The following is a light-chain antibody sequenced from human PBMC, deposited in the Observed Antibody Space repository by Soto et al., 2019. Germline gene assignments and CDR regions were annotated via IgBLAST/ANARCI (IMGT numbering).Light chain of an antibody. Sequence: EIVLTQSPGTLSLSPGERATLFCRASQSVSSSYLAWYQQKPGQAPRLLIYGASSRATGIPDRFSGSGSGTGFTLTISRLEPEDFAVYYCQQYGSSPHTFGQGTKLEIK. CDR1: QSVSSSY. CDR2: GAS. CDR3: QQYGSSPHT. J-gene: IGKJ2*01. V-gene: IGKV3-20*01.